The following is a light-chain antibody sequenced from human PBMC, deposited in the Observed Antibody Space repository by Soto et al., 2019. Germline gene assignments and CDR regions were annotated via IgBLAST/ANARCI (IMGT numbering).Light chain of an antibody. CDR1: QSVSSY. J-gene: IGKJ4*01. CDR2: DAS. V-gene: IGKV3-11*01. Sequence: EIVLTQSPANLSLSPGERATLSCRASQSVSSYLAWYQQKPGQAPRLLIYDASNRATGIPARFSGSGSGTDFTLTISSLEPEDFAVYYCQQRSNWPGLTFGGGTKVEIK. CDR3: QQRSNWPGLT.